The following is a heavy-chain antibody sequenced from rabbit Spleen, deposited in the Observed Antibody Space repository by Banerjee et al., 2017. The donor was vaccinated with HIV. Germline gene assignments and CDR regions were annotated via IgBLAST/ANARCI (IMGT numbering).Heavy chain of an antibody. CDR1: GFSFSSSYW. J-gene: IGHJ3*01. CDR2: IYTGSGTT. D-gene: IGHD2-1*01. V-gene: IGHV1S40*01. Sequence: QSLEESGGDLVKPGASLTLTCTASGFSFSSSYWICWVRQAPGKGLEWIGCIYTGSGTTYYASWAKGRFPISKTSSTTLTLQMASLAAADAATYFCARNSYGDYGHGSLDLWGQGTLVTVS. CDR3: ARNSYGDYGHGSLDL.